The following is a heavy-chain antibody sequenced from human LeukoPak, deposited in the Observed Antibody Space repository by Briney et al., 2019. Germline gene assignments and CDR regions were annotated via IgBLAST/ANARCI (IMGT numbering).Heavy chain of an antibody. Sequence: PGGSLRLSCAASGFTFSDYYMSWIRQAPGKGLEWVSYISSSGSTIYYADSVKGRFTISRDNAKNSLYLQMNSLRAEDTAVYYCAREVTYYYDSSGYPDAFDIWGQGTMVTVSS. CDR1: GFTFSDYY. V-gene: IGHV3-11*01. CDR3: AREVTYYYDSSGYPDAFDI. CDR2: ISSSGSTI. D-gene: IGHD3-22*01. J-gene: IGHJ3*02.